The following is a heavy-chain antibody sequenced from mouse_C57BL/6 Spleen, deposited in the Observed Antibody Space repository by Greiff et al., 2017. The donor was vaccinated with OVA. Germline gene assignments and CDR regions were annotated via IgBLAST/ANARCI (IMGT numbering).Heavy chain of an antibody. CDR3: ARDGSSYVGLFDY. D-gene: IGHD1-1*01. J-gene: IGHJ2*01. CDR1: GYTFTSYW. V-gene: IGHV1-55*01. CDR2: IYPGSGST. Sequence: VQLHQPGAELVKPGASVKMSCKASGYTFTSYWITWVKQRPGQGLEWIGDIYPGSGSTNYNEKFKSKATLTVDTSSSTAYMQLSSLTSEDSAVYYCARDGSSYVGLFDYWGQGTTLTVSS.